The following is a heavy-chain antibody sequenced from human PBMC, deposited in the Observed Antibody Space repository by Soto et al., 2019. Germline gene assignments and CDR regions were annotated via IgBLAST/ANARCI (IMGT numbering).Heavy chain of an antibody. D-gene: IGHD1-26*01. CDR1: GFTFSTYG. CDR3: AKDRGRGSNSPYYHGMDV. J-gene: IGHJ6*02. V-gene: IGHV3-30*18. Sequence: QVQLVESGGGVVQPGRSLRLSCAASGFTFSTYGMHWVRQAPGKGLEWVAVISYDGSNKYYADSVKGRFTISRDNSKDKLYLQMYSLRAEDTTMYYCAKDRGRGSNSPYYHGMDVWGQGTTVTVSS. CDR2: ISYDGSNK.